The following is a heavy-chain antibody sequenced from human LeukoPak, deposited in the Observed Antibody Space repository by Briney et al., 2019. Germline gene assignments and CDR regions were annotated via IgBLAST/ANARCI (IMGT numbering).Heavy chain of an antibody. CDR1: GYTFTGYY. CDR2: INPNSGGT. J-gene: IGHJ4*02. CDR3: ACGPYDILTGPEFDY. D-gene: IGHD3-9*01. V-gene: IGHV1-2*04. Sequence: ASVKVSCKASGYTFTGYYMHWVRQAPGQGLEWMGWINPNSGGTNYAQKFQGWVTMTRDTSISTAYMELSRLRSDDTAVYYCACGPYDILTGPEFDYWGQGTLVTVSS.